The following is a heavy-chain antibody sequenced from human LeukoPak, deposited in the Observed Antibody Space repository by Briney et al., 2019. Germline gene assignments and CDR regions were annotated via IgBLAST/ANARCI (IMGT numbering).Heavy chain of an antibody. J-gene: IGHJ4*02. CDR1: GFAFTSYW. V-gene: IGHV3-7*01. CDR3: ARGRDYSDY. Sequence: GGSLRLSCAASGFAFTSYWMNWVRQAPGKGLEWVANINQDGSGKYYVNSVKGRFTISRDNAENSLSLQMNSLRAEDTAVYYCARGRDYSDYWGQGTPVTVSS. CDR2: INQDGSGK.